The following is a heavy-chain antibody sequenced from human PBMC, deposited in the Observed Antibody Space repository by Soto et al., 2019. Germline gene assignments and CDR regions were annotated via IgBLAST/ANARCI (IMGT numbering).Heavy chain of an antibody. J-gene: IGHJ6*02. Sequence: GGSLRLSCAASGFTFSSYAMHWVRQAPGKGLEWVAVISYDGSNKYYADSVKGRFTISRDNSKNTLYLQMSSLRVEDTAVYYCARRQISPPTRGAASARGGMDVWGQGTTVTVSS. D-gene: IGHD6-13*01. CDR3: ARRQISPPTRGAASARGGMDV. V-gene: IGHV3-30*04. CDR1: GFTFSSYA. CDR2: ISYDGSNK.